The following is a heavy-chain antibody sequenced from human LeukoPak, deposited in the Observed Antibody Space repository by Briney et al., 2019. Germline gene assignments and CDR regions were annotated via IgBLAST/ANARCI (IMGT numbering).Heavy chain of an antibody. CDR2: MNPNSGNT. Sequence: GASVKVSCKASGYTFTSYDINWVRQATGQGLEWMGWMNPNSGNTGYAQKFQGRVTMTRNTSISTAYMELSSLRSEDTAVYYCARGVVYAILGVYYFDYWGQGTLVTVSS. J-gene: IGHJ4*02. CDR1: GYTFTSYD. V-gene: IGHV1-8*02. D-gene: IGHD2-8*02. CDR3: ARGVVYAILGVYYFDY.